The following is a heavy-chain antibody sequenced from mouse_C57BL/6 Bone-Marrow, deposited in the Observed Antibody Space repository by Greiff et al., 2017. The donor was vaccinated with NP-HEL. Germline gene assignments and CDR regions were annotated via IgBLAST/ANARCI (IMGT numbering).Heavy chain of an antibody. D-gene: IGHD2-3*01. Sequence: EVKLQESGAELVRPGASVKLSCTASGFNIKDDYMHWVKQRPEQGLEWIGWIDPENGDTEYASKFQGKATITADTSSNTAYLQLSSLTSEDTAVDYCTTVYDGYYPFAYWGQGTLVTVSA. V-gene: IGHV14-4*01. CDR2: IDPENGDT. CDR1: GFNIKDDY. CDR3: TTVYDGYYPFAY. J-gene: IGHJ3*01.